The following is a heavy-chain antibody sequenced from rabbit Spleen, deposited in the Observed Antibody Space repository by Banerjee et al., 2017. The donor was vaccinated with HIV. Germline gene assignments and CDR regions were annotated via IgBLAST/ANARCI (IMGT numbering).Heavy chain of an antibody. D-gene: IGHD8-1*01. CDR1: GFTLSSYW. V-gene: IGHV1S40*01. CDR3: ARDTGSSFSSYGMDL. Sequence: QSLEESGGDLVKPGASLTLSCKASGFTLSSYWMCWVRQAPGKGLEWIACITASSGSTHYASWAKGRFTISKTSSTTVTLQMTSLTAADTATYFCARDTGSSFSSYGMDLWGPGTLVTVS. CDR2: ITASSGST. J-gene: IGHJ6*01.